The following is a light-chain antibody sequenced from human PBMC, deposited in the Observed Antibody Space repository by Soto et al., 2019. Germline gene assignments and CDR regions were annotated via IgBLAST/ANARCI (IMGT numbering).Light chain of an antibody. CDR2: GAS. V-gene: IGKV3-20*01. Sequence: IVLTQSPGTLSLSLGESATLSCRASQAFXRNYLAGHQQKPGQTPRLPVDGASSRATGIPDRLSGSGSGTDFTLTISRLDPEYFAVYYCQQHGGATSTFGQGTRLDI. J-gene: IGKJ5*01. CDR1: QAFXRNY. CDR3: QQHGGATST.